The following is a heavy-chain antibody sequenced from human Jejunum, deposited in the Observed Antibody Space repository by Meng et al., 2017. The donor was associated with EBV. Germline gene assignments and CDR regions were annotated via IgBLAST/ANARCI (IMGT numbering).Heavy chain of an antibody. J-gene: IGHJ4*02. CDR3: ARGVAAGFDY. CDR1: GYTFTSYD. Sequence: VWRVQSGAGVKKPGASVEGSCKASGYTFTSYDINWVRQATGQGPEWMGWMSPNSGNTGYAQKFQGRVTMTRDTSISTAYMELSSLRSEDTAVYYCARGVAAGFDYWGQGTLVTVSS. D-gene: IGHD6-13*01. CDR2: MSPNSGNT. V-gene: IGHV1-8*02.